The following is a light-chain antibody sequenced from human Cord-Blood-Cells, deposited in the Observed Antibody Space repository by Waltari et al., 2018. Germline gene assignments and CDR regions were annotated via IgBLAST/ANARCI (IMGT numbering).Light chain of an antibody. CDR3: QQYDNRPPYT. J-gene: IGKJ2*01. V-gene: IGKV1-33*01. CDR2: DAS. CDR1: QDISNY. Sequence: DIQMTQSPSSLSASVGDRVTSSCQASQDISNYLNWYQQKPGKAPKLLIYDASNLETGVPSRFSGSGSGTDFTFTISSLQPEDIATYYCQQYDNRPPYTFGQGTKLEIK.